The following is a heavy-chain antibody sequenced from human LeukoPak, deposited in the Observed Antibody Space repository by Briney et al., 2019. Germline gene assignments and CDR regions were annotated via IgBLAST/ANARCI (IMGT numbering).Heavy chain of an antibody. D-gene: IGHD5-24*01. V-gene: IGHV5-51*01. J-gene: IGHJ4*02. Sequence: HGESLKISCKGSGYNFPTYWIAWVRQMPGKGLEWMGIIYPRDSDTRYSPSFQGQVTISADKSISTAYLQWSSLKASDTAMYFCARGFGNNWLASDYWGQGTLVTVSS. CDR2: IYPRDSDT. CDR3: ARGFGNNWLASDY. CDR1: GYNFPTYW.